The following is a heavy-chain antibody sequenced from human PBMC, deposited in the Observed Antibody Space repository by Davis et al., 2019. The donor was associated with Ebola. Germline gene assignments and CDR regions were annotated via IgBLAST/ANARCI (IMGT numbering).Heavy chain of an antibody. CDR3: ARGHNFGFEF. CDR1: GYTFTGYN. Sequence: ASVKVSCKASGYTFTGYNMHWMRQAPGQGLEWLGRVILKSGATNYAQKFQGRVTMTRDTSISTVYMELSSLRSDDTAVYYCARGHNFGFEFWGQGALVTVS. V-gene: IGHV1-2*06. J-gene: IGHJ4*02. D-gene: IGHD1-1*01. CDR2: VILKSGAT.